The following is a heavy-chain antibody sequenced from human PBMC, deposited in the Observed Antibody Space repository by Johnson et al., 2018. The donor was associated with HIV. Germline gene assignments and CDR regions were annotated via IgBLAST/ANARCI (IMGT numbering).Heavy chain of an antibody. CDR3: SRERSRGGYSGYDYGAFDI. J-gene: IGHJ3*02. CDR2: ISYDGSNK. D-gene: IGHD5-12*01. Sequence: QVQLVESGGGVVQPGRSMRLSCIASGFTFSRCGMHWVRQAPGKGLEWVALISYDGSNKYYADSVKGRFTISRDNSKNTLYLQMTSLRGEDTAVYYCSRERSRGGYSGYDYGAFDIWGQGTMVTVSS. CDR1: GFTFSRCG. V-gene: IGHV3-30*03.